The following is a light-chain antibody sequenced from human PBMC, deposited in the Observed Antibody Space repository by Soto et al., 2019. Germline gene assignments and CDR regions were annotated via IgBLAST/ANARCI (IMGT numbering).Light chain of an antibody. CDR1: SSDVGTYNL. V-gene: IGLV2-23*02. Sequence: QSVLTQPASVSGSPGQPITISCTGTSSDVGTYNLVSWYQHHPGKAPKLMIYDVTKRPSGVSNRFSGSKSGNTASLTISGLQADDEADYYCCSYAGSSTVYVFGTGTKVTVL. J-gene: IGLJ1*01. CDR3: CSYAGSSTVYV. CDR2: DVT.